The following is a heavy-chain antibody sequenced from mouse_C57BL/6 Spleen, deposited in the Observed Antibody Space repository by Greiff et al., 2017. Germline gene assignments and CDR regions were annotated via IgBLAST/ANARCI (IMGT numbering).Heavy chain of an antibody. V-gene: IGHV5-17*01. CDR1: GFTFSDYG. CDR3: ARTDYDAMDY. CDR2: ISSGSSTI. Sequence: EVQLQESGGGLVKPGGSLKLSCAASGFTFSDYGMHWVRQAPEKGLEWVAYISSGSSTIYYADTVKGRFTISRDNAKNTLFLQMTSLRSEDTAMYYCARTDYDAMDYWGQGTSVTVSS. J-gene: IGHJ4*01.